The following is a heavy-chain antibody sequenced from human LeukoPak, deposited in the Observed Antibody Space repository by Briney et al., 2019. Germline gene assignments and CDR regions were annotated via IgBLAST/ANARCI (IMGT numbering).Heavy chain of an antibody. CDR1: GFTFSSYS. Sequence: GGSLRLSCAAPGFTFSSYSFTWVRQTPGKGLEWVSTITSDTGPTYYTDSVKGRFTVSRDSSKNTLYLQMNSLRADDTAIYFCARRMTAASECFDYWGQGTLVTVSS. CDR3: ARRMTAASECFDY. V-gene: IGHV3-23*01. D-gene: IGHD1-14*01. CDR2: ITSDTGPT. J-gene: IGHJ4*02.